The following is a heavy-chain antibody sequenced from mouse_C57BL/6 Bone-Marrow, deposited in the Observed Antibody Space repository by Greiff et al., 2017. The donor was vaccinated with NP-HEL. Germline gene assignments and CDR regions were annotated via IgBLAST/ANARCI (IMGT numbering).Heavy chain of an antibody. CDR3: AWLRRFDY. V-gene: IGHV1-4*01. CDR2: INPSSGYT. D-gene: IGHD2-2*01. J-gene: IGHJ2*01. CDR1: GYTFTSYT. Sequence: QVQLQQSGAELARPGASVKMSCKASGYTFTSYTMHWVKLRPGQGLEWIGYINPSSGYTKYNQKFKDKATLTADKSSSTAYMQLSSLTSEDSAVYYCAWLRRFDYWGQGTTLTVSS.